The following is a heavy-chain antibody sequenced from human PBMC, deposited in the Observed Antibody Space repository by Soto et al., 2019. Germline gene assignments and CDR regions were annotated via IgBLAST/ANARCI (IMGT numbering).Heavy chain of an antibody. CDR1: YGSISVSNVF. CDR3: ARTTGRHLDF. D-gene: IGHD4-4*01. V-gene: IGHV4-39*01. J-gene: IGHJ4*02. CDR2: IDYSGTA. Sequence: QLQLQESVPGLVKPWETLSLTCTVSYGSISVSNVFWGWVRQPPGKGLEWIGNIDYSGTAYFNPSLGTRVTFPVATSKNQFSLTLYSVTAADTAVYYCARTTGRHLDFWGQGILVTVSA.